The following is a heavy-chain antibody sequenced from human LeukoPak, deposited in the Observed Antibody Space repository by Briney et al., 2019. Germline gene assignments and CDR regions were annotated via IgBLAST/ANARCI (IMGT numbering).Heavy chain of an antibody. CDR1: GGSISSYY. CDR2: IYYSGST. V-gene: IGHV4-59*01. D-gene: IGHD4-23*01. Sequence: SETLSLTCTVSGGSISSYYWSWIRQPPGKALEWIGYIYYSGSTNYNPSLKSRVTISVDTSKNQFSLKLSSVTAADTAVYYCARDGSYGGNSPNWFDPWGQGTLVTVSS. CDR3: ARDGSYGGNSPNWFDP. J-gene: IGHJ5*02.